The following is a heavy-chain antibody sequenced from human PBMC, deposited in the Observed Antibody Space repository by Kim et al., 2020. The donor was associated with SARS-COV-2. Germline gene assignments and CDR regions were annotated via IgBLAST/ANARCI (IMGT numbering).Heavy chain of an antibody. D-gene: IGHD6-13*01. CDR3: ARTAIAAAGIPFNWFDP. Sequence: LKSRVTISVDTSKNQFSLKLSSVTAADTAVYYCARTAIAAAGIPFNWFDPWGQGTLVTVSS. V-gene: IGHV4-39*01. J-gene: IGHJ5*02.